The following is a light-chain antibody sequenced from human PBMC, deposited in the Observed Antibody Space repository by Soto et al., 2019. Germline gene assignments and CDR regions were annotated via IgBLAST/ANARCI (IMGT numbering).Light chain of an antibody. CDR1: QSVSSN. Sequence: EIVMTQSPATLSVSPGERATLSCRASQSVSSNLAWYQQKPGQAPRLPIYGASTRATGIPARFSGRASGTEFTLTISSLQSEDFAVYYCQQYNNWPYTFGQGTKLEIK. CDR3: QQYNNWPYT. V-gene: IGKV3-15*01. J-gene: IGKJ2*01. CDR2: GAS.